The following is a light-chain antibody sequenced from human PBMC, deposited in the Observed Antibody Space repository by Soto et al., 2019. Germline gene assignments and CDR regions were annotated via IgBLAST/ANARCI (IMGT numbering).Light chain of an antibody. CDR3: CSYAGSSTVV. V-gene: IGLV2-23*01. Sequence: QSALTQPASVSGSPGQSITISCTGTTSDVGSYHLVSWYQHHPGKAPKLMIYEGSKRPSGVSNRFSGSKSGNTASLTISELQAEDEADYYCCSYAGSSTVVFGTGTKLTVL. J-gene: IGLJ1*01. CDR1: TSDVGSYHL. CDR2: EGS.